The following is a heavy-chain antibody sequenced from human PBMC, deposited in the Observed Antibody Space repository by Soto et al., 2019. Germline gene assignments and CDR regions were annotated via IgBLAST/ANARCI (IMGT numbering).Heavy chain of an antibody. CDR3: ARHYSNCAIDY. CDR1: GGSISSSSYY. D-gene: IGHD4-4*01. Sequence: SETLSLTCTVSGGSISSSSYYWGWIRQPPGKGLEWIGSIYYSGSTYYNPSLKSRVTISVDTSKNQFSLKLSSVTAADTAVYYCARHYSNCAIDYWGQGTLVTVSS. CDR2: IYYSGST. J-gene: IGHJ4*02. V-gene: IGHV4-39*01.